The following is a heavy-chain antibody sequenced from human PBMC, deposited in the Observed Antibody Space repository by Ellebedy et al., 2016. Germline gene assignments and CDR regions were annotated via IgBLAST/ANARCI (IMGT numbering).Heavy chain of an antibody. CDR1: GFTFSSYA. V-gene: IGHV3-30*09. CDR3: ARDRNSSSWYGGF. D-gene: IGHD6-13*01. Sequence: GESLKISCAASGFTFSSYALHWVRQAPAKGLEWVAVVSYDGSNKYYADSVKGRFAISRDNSKNTPYLQMNSLRAEEPAVYYCARDRNSSSWYGGFWGQGTLVTVSS. J-gene: IGHJ4*02. CDR2: VSYDGSNK.